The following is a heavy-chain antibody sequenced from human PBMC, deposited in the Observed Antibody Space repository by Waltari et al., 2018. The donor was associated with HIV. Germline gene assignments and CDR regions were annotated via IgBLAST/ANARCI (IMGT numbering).Heavy chain of an antibody. CDR1: GFPLSTYA. J-gene: IGHJ1*01. Sequence: DVQSFESGGGLVQPAASLRLSCAFSGFPLSTYAMSWVRQAPGKGLEWVSRISGSGSKTYYADSVKGRFSISRDNSKNTLYLQMNGLRVEDTAVYYCANHATSFDSGDYHPLGYWGQGTLVTVSS. CDR2: ISGSGSKT. D-gene: IGHD4-17*01. CDR3: ANHATSFDSGDYHPLGY. V-gene: IGHV3-23*01.